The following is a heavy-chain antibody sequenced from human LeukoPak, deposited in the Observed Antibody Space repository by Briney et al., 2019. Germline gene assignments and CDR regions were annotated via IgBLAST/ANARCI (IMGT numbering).Heavy chain of an antibody. CDR2: MSDSGGRT. D-gene: IGHD3-22*01. CDR1: GFTFSDYY. V-gene: IGHV3-23*01. Sequence: GGSLRLSCAASGFTFSDYYMSWIRQAPWKGLEWVAGMSDSGGRTNYADSVKGRFTIPRDNPKNTLYLQMNSLRAEDTAVYFCAKRGVVIRVILVGFHKEAYYFDSWGQGALVTVSS. J-gene: IGHJ4*02. CDR3: AKRGVVIRVILVGFHKEAYYFDS.